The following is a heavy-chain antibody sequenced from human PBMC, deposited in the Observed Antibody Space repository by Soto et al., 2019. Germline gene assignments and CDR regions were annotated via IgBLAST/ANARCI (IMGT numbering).Heavy chain of an antibody. J-gene: IGHJ4*02. Sequence: GESLKISCKGSGYSFTTYWIGWVRQMPGKGLEWMGVIYPGDSDTRYSPSFQGQVTISADKSVTTAYLQFYSLKASDTAMYYCARHISPHPYSAGWYFDYWGQGTLVTVSS. CDR2: IYPGDSDT. V-gene: IGHV5-51*01. CDR1: GYSFTTYW. CDR3: ARHISPHPYSAGWYFDY. D-gene: IGHD6-25*01.